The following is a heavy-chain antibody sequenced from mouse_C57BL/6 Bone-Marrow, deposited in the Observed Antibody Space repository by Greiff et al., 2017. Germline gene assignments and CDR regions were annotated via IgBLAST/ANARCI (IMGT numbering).Heavy chain of an antibody. J-gene: IGHJ3*01. CDR2: IYPGDGDT. D-gene: IGHD2-3*01. V-gene: IGHV1-82*01. CDR3: ARGWSWFAY. Sequence: QVQLQQSGPELVKPGASVKISCKASGYAFSSSWMNWVKQRPGKGLEWIGRIYPGDGDTNYNGKFKGKATLTADKSSSTAYMQLSSLTSEASAVYCCARGWSWFAYWGQGTLVTVSA. CDR1: GYAFSSSW.